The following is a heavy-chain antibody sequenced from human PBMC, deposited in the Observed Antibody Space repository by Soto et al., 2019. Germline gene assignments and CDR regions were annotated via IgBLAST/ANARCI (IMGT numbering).Heavy chain of an antibody. CDR1: GYTFRRYD. CDR2: MNPNSGNT. Sequence: ASVKVPRKASGYTFRRYDITWVRQATGPGRGGVGWMNPNSGNTGYAQKFQGRVTMTRNTSISTAYMELSSLRSEDTAVYYCARARKITIFGVVISTYYYYGMDVWGQGTTVTVSS. V-gene: IGHV1-8*01. CDR3: ARARKITIFGVVISTYYYYGMDV. D-gene: IGHD3-3*01. J-gene: IGHJ6*02.